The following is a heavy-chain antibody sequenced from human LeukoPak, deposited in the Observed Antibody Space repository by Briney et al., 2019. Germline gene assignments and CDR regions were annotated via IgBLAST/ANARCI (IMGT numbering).Heavy chain of an antibody. CDR3: AKGPYSSGWYSFFDY. J-gene: IGHJ4*02. CDR2: NSWNSGSV. V-gene: IGHV3-9*03. D-gene: IGHD6-19*01. CDR1: GFTLDHYD. Sequence: GGSLRLPCTASGFTLDHYDMLCLPHATGRALEWVSGNSWNSGSVGYADSVKGRFTISRDNAKNSLYLQMNSLRAEDMAWYYCAKGPYSSGWYSFFDYWGQGTLVTVSS.